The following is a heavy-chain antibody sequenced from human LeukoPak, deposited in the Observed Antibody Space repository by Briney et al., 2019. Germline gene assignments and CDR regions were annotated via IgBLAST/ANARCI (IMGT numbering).Heavy chain of an antibody. J-gene: IGHJ5*02. Sequence: SETLSLTCTVSNDSISSYCCSWVRQPPGKGLEWIGFMCPSGRADYNPSLKSRVTMSVDTSKNQLSMELRFLTAADTAVYYCATSYDGKTAPYDLWGHGTLVTVSS. CDR1: NDSISSYC. D-gene: IGHD4-23*01. CDR3: ATSYDGKTAPYDL. CDR2: MCPSGRA. V-gene: IGHV4-4*08.